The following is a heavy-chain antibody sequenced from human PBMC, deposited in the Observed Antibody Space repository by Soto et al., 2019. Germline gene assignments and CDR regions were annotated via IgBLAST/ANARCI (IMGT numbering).Heavy chain of an antibody. CDR1: GFAFSRYS. V-gene: IGHV3-48*02. CDR2: ISSSSSAI. J-gene: IGHJ4*02. D-gene: IGHD5-18*01. CDR3: ARGGYSYGDRPY. Sequence: GGSLRLSCAASGFAFSRYSINWVRQAPGKGLEWVSYISSSSSAIYYADSVKGRFTISRDNAKDSLYLQMNSLRDEDTAVYYCARGGYSYGDRPYWGQGTLVTVSS.